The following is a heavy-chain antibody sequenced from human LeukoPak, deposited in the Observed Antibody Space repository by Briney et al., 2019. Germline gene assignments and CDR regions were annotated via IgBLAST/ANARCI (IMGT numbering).Heavy chain of an antibody. J-gene: IGHJ4*02. CDR1: GFTVSRNN. CDR3: ASGGHGGGWSNFEY. Sequence: GGSLILSCAASGFTVSRNNLIWVRQPPGKGLEWVSVIYSGDSTYYAESVQGRFTISKDRTKNTVYLQMNSLRAEDTAVYYCASGGHGGGWSNFEYWGQGTLVTVSS. V-gene: IGHV3-53*01. D-gene: IGHD6-19*01. CDR2: IYSGDST.